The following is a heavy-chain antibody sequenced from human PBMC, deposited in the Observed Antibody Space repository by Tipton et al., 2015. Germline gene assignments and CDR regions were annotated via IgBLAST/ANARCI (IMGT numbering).Heavy chain of an antibody. CDR1: AYSISSDYY. Sequence: TLSLTCAVSAYSISSDYYWGWIRQPPGKELQWIGYIQYSGGTNYNPSLESRVSMSVETTKTQFSLERRSVTATDTAVYYCARARGRHGGLFDSWGQGTLVTVSS. V-gene: IGHV4-38-2*01. D-gene: IGHD4-23*01. J-gene: IGHJ4*02. CDR2: IQYSGGT. CDR3: ARARGRHGGLFDS.